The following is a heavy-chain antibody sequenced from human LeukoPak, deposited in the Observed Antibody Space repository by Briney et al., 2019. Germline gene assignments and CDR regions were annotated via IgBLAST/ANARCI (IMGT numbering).Heavy chain of an antibody. D-gene: IGHD6-19*01. Sequence: ASVKVSCKASGGTFSSYAISWVRQAPGQRLEWMGWINAGNGNTKYSQKFQGRVTITRDTSASTAYMELSSLRSEDTAVYYCARENHIAVAGRGYFQHWGQGTLVTVSS. V-gene: IGHV1-3*01. CDR2: INAGNGNT. CDR1: GGTFSSYA. CDR3: ARENHIAVAGRGYFQH. J-gene: IGHJ1*01.